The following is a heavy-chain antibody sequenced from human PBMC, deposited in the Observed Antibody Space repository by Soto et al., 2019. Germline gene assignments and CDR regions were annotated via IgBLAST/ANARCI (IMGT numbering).Heavy chain of an antibody. J-gene: IGHJ4*02. CDR3: ARDPYSSGWYLGYYFDY. D-gene: IGHD6-19*01. CDR2: ISSSCSYI. CDR1: GFTFSSYS. V-gene: IGHV3-21*01. Sequence: EVQLVESGGGLVKPGGSLRLSCAASGFTFSSYSMNWVRQAPGKGLEWVSSISSSCSYIYYADSVKGRFTISRDNAKNSLYLQMNSLRAEDTAVYYCARDPYSSGWYLGYYFDYWGQGTLVTVSS.